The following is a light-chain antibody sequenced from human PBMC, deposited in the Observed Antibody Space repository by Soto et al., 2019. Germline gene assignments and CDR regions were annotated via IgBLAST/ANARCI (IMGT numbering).Light chain of an antibody. J-gene: IGLJ3*02. CDR3: SSYTSGGTLV. CDR2: EVS. Sequence: QSALTQPASVSGSPGQSITISCTGTSSDVGGYNYVSWYQHHPGKAPKLMIYEVSNRPSGVSNRFSGSKSGNTAFLTISGLQAEDEADYYCSSYTSGGTLVFGGGTKLTVL. V-gene: IGLV2-14*01. CDR1: SSDVGGYNY.